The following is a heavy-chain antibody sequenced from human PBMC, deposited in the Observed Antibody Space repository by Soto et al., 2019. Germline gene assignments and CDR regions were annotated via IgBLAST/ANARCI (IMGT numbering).Heavy chain of an antibody. CDR3: EKETPPHPFWSGYSYSYYYMDV. J-gene: IGHJ6*03. D-gene: IGHD3-3*01. CDR2: ISYDGSNK. CDR1: GFTFSSYG. V-gene: IGHV3-30*18. Sequence: QVQLVESGGGVVQPGRSLRLSCAASGFTFSSYGMHWVRQAPGKGLEWVAVISYDGSNKYYADSVKGRFTISRDNSKNTLYLQMNSLRAEDTAVYYCEKETPPHPFWSGYSYSYYYMDVWGKGTTVTVSS.